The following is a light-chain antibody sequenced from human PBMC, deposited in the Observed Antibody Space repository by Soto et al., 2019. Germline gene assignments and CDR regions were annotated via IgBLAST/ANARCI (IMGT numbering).Light chain of an antibody. J-gene: IGKJ1*01. V-gene: IGKV3-15*01. Sequence: KVMTQSPATLSVSPGERATLSCRASQSVGSNLAWYQQKPGQAPRLLIYGASTRATGIPARFSGSGSGTEFTLTISSLQSEDFAVYYCQQYNNWPRTFGQGTKVDIK. CDR3: QQYNNWPRT. CDR1: QSVGSN. CDR2: GAS.